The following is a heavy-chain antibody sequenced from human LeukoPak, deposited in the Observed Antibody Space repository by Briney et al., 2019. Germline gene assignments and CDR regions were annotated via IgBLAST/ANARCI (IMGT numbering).Heavy chain of an antibody. CDR1: GGSISSYY. CDR3: ARGLGFGEPAPFDY. D-gene: IGHD3-10*01. Sequence: SETLSLTCTVSGGSISSYYWSWIRQPPGKGLEWIGYIYYSGSTNYNPSLKSRVTISVDTSKNQFSLKLSSVTAADTAVYYCARGLGFGEPAPFDYWGQGTLVTVSS. CDR2: IYYSGST. J-gene: IGHJ4*02. V-gene: IGHV4-59*01.